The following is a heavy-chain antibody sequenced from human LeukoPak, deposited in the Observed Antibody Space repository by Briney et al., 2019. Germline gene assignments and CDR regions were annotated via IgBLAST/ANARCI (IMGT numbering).Heavy chain of an antibody. CDR1: GFTVSSNY. V-gene: IGHV3-53*01. CDR2: IYSGGST. J-gene: IGHJ4*02. CDR3: ASTTNYGDYRY. Sequence: GGSLRLSCAASGFTVSSNYMSWVRQAPGKGLEWVSVIYSGGSTYYADSVKGRLTISRDNSKNTLYLQMNSLRAEDTAVYYCASTTNYGDYRYWGQGTLVTVSS. D-gene: IGHD4-17*01.